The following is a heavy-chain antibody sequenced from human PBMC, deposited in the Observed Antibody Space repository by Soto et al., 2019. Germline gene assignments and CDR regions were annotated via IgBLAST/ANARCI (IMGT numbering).Heavy chain of an antibody. J-gene: IGHJ4*02. D-gene: IGHD3-10*01. V-gene: IGHV3-48*03. CDR1: GFTFSSYE. CDR3: AREKWFGELLYGYFDY. Sequence: GSLRLSCAASGFTFSSYEMNWVRQAPGKGLEWVSYISSSGSTIYYADSVKGRFTISRDNAKNSLYLQMNSLRAEDTAVYYCAREKWFGELLYGYFDYWGQGTLVTVSS. CDR2: ISSSGSTI.